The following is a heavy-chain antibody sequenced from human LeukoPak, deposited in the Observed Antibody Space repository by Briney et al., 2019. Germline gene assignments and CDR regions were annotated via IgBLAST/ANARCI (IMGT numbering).Heavy chain of an antibody. V-gene: IGHV4-59*01. CDR3: ARGYDSSGYPDVFDI. CDR1: GGSISSYY. Sequence: SETLSLTCTVSGGSISSYYWSWIRQPPGKGLEWIGYIYYSGSTNYNPSLKSRVTISVDTSKNQFSLKLSSVTAADTAVYYCARGYDSSGYPDVFDIWGQGTMVTVFS. J-gene: IGHJ3*02. D-gene: IGHD3-22*01. CDR2: IYYSGST.